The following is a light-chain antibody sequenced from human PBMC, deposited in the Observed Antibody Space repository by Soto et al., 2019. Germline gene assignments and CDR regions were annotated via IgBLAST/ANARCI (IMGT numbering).Light chain of an antibody. J-gene: IGLJ1*01. CDR2: DVS. CDR1: SSDVGGYNF. Sequence: QSVLTQPASVSGSPGQSITISCTGTSSDVGGYNFVSWYQQYPGKAPKLMIYDVSYRPSGVSNRFSGSKSANTASLTISGLQAEDEADYYCSSYTTSSTQVFGTGTKVTVL. CDR3: SSYTTSSTQV. V-gene: IGLV2-14*01.